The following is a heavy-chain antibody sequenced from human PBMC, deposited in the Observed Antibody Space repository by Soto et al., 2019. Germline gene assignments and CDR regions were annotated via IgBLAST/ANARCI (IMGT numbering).Heavy chain of an antibody. V-gene: IGHV1-18*01. J-gene: IGHJ4*01. CDR1: GYTFTSYG. CDR3: ARSRYYDILTGYYTASWYYCDY. CDR2: ISAYNGNT. D-gene: IGHD3-9*01. Sequence: ASVKVSCKASGYTFTSYGISWVRQAPGQGLEWMGWISAYNGNTNYAQKIQGRVTMNTDTSTSTTYMELRSLRFDDTAVYYCARSRYYDILTGYYTASWYYCDYWG.